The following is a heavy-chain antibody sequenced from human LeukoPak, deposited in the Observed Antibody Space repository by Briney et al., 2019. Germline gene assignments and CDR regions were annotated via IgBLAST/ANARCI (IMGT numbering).Heavy chain of an antibody. CDR1: GGSISSSSYY. D-gene: IGHD3-16*01. J-gene: IGHJ6*03. Sequence: SETLSLTCTVSGGSISSSSYYWGWIRQPPGKGLEWIGSIYYSGSTYYNPSLKSRVTISVDTSKNQLSLKLSSVTAADTAVYYCAIQSMGLGDYYYYMDVWGKGTTVTVSS. V-gene: IGHV4-39*01. CDR2: IYYSGST. CDR3: AIQSMGLGDYYYYMDV.